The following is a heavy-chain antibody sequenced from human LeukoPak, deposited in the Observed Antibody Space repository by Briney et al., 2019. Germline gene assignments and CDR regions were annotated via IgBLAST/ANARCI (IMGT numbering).Heavy chain of an antibody. V-gene: IGHV4-59*08. Sequence: SETLSLTCTVSGGYISSYYWSWIRQPPGKGLEWIGYIYYSGSTNYNPSLKSRVTISVDTSKNQFSLKLSSVTAADTAVYYCARQREWELLFDYWGQGTLVTVSS. D-gene: IGHD1-26*01. CDR1: GGYISSYY. CDR2: IYYSGST. CDR3: ARQREWELLFDY. J-gene: IGHJ4*02.